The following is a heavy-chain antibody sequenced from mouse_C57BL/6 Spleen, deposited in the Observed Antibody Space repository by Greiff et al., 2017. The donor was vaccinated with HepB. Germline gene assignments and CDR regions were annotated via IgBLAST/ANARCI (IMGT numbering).Heavy chain of an antibody. J-gene: IGHJ3*01. CDR3: ARGGLAQAIPWFAY. Sequence: QVQLQQPGAELVMPGASVKLSCKASGYTFTSYWMHWVKQRPGQGLEWIGEIDPSDSYTNYNQKFKGKSTLTVDKSSSTAYMQLSSLTSEVSAVYYCARGGLAQAIPWFAYWGQGTLVTVSA. CDR2: IDPSDSYT. CDR1: GYTFTSYW. D-gene: IGHD3-2*02. V-gene: IGHV1-69*01.